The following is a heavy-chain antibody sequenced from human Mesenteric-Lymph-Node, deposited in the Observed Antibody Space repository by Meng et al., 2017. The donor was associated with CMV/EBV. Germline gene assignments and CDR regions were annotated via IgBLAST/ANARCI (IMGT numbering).Heavy chain of an antibody. D-gene: IGHD3-3*01. J-gene: IGHJ6*01. Sequence: SETLSLTCAVYGGSFSGHYWSWIRQSPGKGLEWIGEINHSGSTSYNPSLKSRVTISIDTSKNQFSLRLSSVTAADTAVYYCASQGQRDTYHDFWSGPTLYYYYGMDVRGQGTTVTVSS. CDR3: ASQGQRDTYHDFWSGPTLYYYYGMDV. V-gene: IGHV4-34*01. CDR2: INHSGST. CDR1: GGSFSGHY.